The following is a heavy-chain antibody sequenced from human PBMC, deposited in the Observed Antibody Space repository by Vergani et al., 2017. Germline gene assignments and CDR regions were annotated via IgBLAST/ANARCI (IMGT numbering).Heavy chain of an antibody. CDR2: ISGSGGSP. CDR3: AKVPNHAIYCSSTSCYMLDY. D-gene: IGHD2-2*02. Sequence: EVQLLASGGGFVQPGGSLRLSCAASGFTFSSYAMSWVRQAPGQVLEWVSAISGSGGSPYYADSVQGRFTISRDNSKNTLYLQMNSLRAEDTAVYYCAKVPNHAIYCSSTSCYMLDYWGQGTLVTVSS. CDR1: GFTFSSYA. J-gene: IGHJ4*02. V-gene: IGHV3-23*01.